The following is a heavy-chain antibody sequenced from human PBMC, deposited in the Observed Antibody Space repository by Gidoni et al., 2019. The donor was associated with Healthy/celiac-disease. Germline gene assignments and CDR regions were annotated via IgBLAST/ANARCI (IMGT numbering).Heavy chain of an antibody. CDR3: ARVITGDWDWYFDL. D-gene: IGHD7-27*01. Sequence: QVQLQQRRAGLLTPSETLSLPCAVYGGSFSGYYWSWIRQPPGKGLEWIGEINHSGSTNYNPSLKSRVTISVDTSKNQFSLKLSSVTAADTAVYYCARVITGDWDWYFDLWGRGTLVTVSS. CDR1: GGSFSGYY. CDR2: INHSGST. J-gene: IGHJ2*01. V-gene: IGHV4-34*01.